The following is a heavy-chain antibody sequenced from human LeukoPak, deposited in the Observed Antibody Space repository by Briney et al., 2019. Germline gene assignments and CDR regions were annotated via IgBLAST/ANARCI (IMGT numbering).Heavy chain of an antibody. CDR1: GYSFTSYW. CDR2: IYPGDSDT. J-gene: IGHJ6*02. V-gene: IGHV5-51*01. Sequence: GESLKISCKGSGYSFTSYWIGWVRQMPGKGLEWMGIIYPGDSDTRYSPSFQGQVTISADKSISTAYLQWSSLKASDTAMYYCARLVEYSSSWYVNYYYGMDVWGQGTTVTVS. D-gene: IGHD6-13*01. CDR3: ARLVEYSSSWYVNYYYGMDV.